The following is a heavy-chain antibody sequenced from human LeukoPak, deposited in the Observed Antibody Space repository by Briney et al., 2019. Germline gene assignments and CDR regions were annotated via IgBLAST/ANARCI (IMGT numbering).Heavy chain of an antibody. Sequence: GGSLRLSCAASGFTFSSYGMHWVRQAPGKGLEWVAFIRYDGSNKYYADSVKGRFTISRDNSKNTLYLQMNSLRAEDTAVYYCAKDETYSSSSVFDYWGQGTLVTVSS. CDR1: GFTFSSYG. J-gene: IGHJ4*02. CDR3: AKDETYSSSSVFDY. CDR2: IRYDGSNK. V-gene: IGHV3-30*02. D-gene: IGHD6-6*01.